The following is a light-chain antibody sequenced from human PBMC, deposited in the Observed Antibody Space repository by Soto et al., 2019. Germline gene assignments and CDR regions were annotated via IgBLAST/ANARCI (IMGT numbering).Light chain of an antibody. CDR2: EVT. CDR3: SSYAGSNNPWV. J-gene: IGLJ3*02. CDR1: SSDVGAYNY. Sequence: QSALTQPPSASGSPGQSVTISCTGTSSDVGAYNYVCWYQQHPGKAPKLIISEVTKRPSGVPDRFSGSKSGNTASLTVTGLQAEDGADYYGSSYAGSNNPWVFGGGTQLPVL. V-gene: IGLV2-8*01.